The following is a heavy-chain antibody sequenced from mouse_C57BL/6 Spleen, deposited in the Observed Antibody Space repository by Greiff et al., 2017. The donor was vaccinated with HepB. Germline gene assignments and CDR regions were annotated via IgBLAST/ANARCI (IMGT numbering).Heavy chain of an antibody. Sequence: VQMQQSGPVLVKPGASVKMSCKASGYTFTDYDMNWVKQSHGKSLEWIGVISPYNGGTSYNQKFKGKATLTVDKSSSTAYMELNSLTSEDAAVYYCAPPYDYDGYWGQGTTLTVSS. D-gene: IGHD2-4*01. CDR2: ISPYNGGT. CDR1: GYTFTDYD. V-gene: IGHV1-19*01. CDR3: APPYDYDGY. J-gene: IGHJ2*01.